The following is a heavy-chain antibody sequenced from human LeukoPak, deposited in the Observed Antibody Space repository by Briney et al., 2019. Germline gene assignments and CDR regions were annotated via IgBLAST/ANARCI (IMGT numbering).Heavy chain of an antibody. V-gene: IGHV3-48*01. CDR3: ARDGTNSGWYGGPFDY. CDR1: GLTFSSYS. Sequence: PGGSLRLSCAASGLTFSSYSVNWVRQARGKGLEWVAYISSFSGTIYYADSVKCRFTISRDNPKNSLYLQMNSLRAEDTAVYYCARDGTNSGWYGGPFDYWGQGTLVTVSS. D-gene: IGHD6-19*01. CDR2: ISSFSGTI. J-gene: IGHJ4*02.